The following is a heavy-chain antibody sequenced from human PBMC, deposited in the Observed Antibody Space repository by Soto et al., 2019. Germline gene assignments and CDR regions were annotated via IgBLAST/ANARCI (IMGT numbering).Heavy chain of an antibody. D-gene: IGHD3-3*01. CDR3: ATAGITIFGVVPEVYAFDI. CDR2: FDPEDGET. CDR1: GYTLTELS. J-gene: IGHJ3*02. V-gene: IGHV1-24*01. Sequence: ASVKVSCKVSGYTLTELSMHWVRQAPGKGLEWMGGFDPEDGETIYAQKFQGRVTMTEDTSTDTAYMEPSSLRSEDTAVYYCATAGITIFGVVPEVYAFDIWGQGTMVTVSS.